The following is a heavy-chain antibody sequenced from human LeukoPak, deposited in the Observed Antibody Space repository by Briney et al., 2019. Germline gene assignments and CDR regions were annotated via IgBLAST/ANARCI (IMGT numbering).Heavy chain of an antibody. CDR3: ANRGRYYFDY. D-gene: IGHD3-10*01. CDR2: ISGSGGST. CDR1: GFTFSSYA. V-gene: IGHV3-23*01. Sequence: GGSLRLSCAASGFTFSSYAMSWVRQAPGKGLEWVSAISGSGGSTYYADSVKGRFTISRDNSKNTMWLQMNSLRAEDTAIYYCANRGRYYFDYWGQGALVAVSS. J-gene: IGHJ4*02.